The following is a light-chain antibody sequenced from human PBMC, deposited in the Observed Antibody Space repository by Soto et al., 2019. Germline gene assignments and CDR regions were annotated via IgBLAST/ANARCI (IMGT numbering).Light chain of an antibody. CDR3: AAWDDSLTGEV. CDR2: SNN. Sequence: QLVLTQPPSASGTPGQRVTISCSGSSSNIGSNTVNWYQQLPGTAPKLLIYSNNQRPSGVPARFSGSKSGTSASLAISGLQSEDEADYYCAAWDDSLTGEVFGGGTKLTVL. CDR1: SSNIGSNT. J-gene: IGLJ2*01. V-gene: IGLV1-44*01.